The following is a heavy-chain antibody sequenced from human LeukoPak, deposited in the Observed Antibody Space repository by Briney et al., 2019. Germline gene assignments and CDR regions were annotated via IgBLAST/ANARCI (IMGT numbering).Heavy chain of an antibody. CDR2: IYYSGST. Sequence: SETLSLTCTVSGGSISSSSYYWGWIRQPPGKGLEWIGSIYYSGSTYYNPSLKSRVTISVDTSKNQFSLKLSSVTAADTAVYYCARGSTGHWFDPWGQGTLVTVSS. J-gene: IGHJ5*02. D-gene: IGHD2-8*02. CDR3: ARGSTGHWFDP. CDR1: GGSISSSSYY. V-gene: IGHV4-39*07.